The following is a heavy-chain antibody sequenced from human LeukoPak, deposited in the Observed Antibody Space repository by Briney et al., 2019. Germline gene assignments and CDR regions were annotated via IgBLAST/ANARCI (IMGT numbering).Heavy chain of an antibody. J-gene: IGHJ6*04. D-gene: IGHD3-10*01. Sequence: GGSLRLSCAVSGFIVSDNYMSWVRQAPGKGLEWVSLIYSGGSTNYADSVKGRFTISRDNSKNTLYLQMNSLRAEDTAVYYCARGRKGYHYGSGSYLDVWGKGTTVTISS. CDR3: ARGRKGYHYGSGSYLDV. V-gene: IGHV3-53*01. CDR1: GFIVSDNY. CDR2: IYSGGST.